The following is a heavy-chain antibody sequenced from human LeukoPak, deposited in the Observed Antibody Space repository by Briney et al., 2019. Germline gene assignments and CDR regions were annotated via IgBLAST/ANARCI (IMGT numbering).Heavy chain of an antibody. V-gene: IGHV3-21*01. CDR3: ARDWVYKIDY. D-gene: IGHD5-24*01. J-gene: IGHJ4*02. CDR1: GFSFSTYS. Sequence: GGSLRLSCAASGFSFSTYSMIWVRQAPGKGLEWVSSVSGTSEYIYYADSVRGRFTISRDNAKNTLILQMNSLRVEDTAVYYCARDWVYKIDYWGRGTLVTVSS. CDR2: VSGTSEYI.